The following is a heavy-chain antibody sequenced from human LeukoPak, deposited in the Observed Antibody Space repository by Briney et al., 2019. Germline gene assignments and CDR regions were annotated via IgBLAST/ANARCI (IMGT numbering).Heavy chain of an antibody. Sequence: GXXCVSAISGSGVPPYYAASVQGRFTISRDNSKNTLYLQMNSLRAEDTAVYYCAKEGDGSGFDYWGQGTLVTVSS. CDR3: AKEGDGSGFDY. V-gene: IGHV3-23*01. CDR2: ISGSGVPP. J-gene: IGHJ4*02. D-gene: IGHD2-21*02.